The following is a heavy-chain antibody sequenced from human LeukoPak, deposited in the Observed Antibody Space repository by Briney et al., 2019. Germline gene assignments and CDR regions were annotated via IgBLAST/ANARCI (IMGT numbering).Heavy chain of an antibody. CDR2: INHSGST. V-gene: IGHV4-34*01. J-gene: IGHJ4*02. CDR3: AARHRIRYCSGGSCYFSPHYFDY. D-gene: IGHD2-15*01. Sequence: SETLSLTCAVYGGSFSGYYWSWIRQPPGKGLEWIGEINHSGSTNYNPSLKSRVTISVDTSKNQFSLKLSSVTAADTAVYYCAARHRIRYCSGGSCYFSPHYFDYWGQGTLVTVSS. CDR1: GGSFSGYY.